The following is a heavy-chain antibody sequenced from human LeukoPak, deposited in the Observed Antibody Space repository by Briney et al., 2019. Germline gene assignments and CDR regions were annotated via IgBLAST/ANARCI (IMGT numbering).Heavy chain of an antibody. CDR2: ISGSGGST. D-gene: IGHD1-1*01. Sequence: PGGSLRLSCAASGFTFSSYGMSWFRQAPGKGLEWLSAISGSGGSTYYADSVKGRFTVSRDVPKNTLYLQMNSLRAEDTAVYYCARTPDAFDIWGQGTLVTVSS. CDR3: ARTPDAFDI. V-gene: IGHV3-23*01. CDR1: GFTFSSYG. J-gene: IGHJ3*02.